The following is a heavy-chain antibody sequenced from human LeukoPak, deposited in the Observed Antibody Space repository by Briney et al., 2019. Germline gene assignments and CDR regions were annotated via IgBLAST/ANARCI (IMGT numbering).Heavy chain of an antibody. CDR2: INAGNGNT. D-gene: IGHD2-2*01. CDR3: ARANHDIVVVPPENWFDP. V-gene: IGHV1-3*01. CDR1: GYTFTSYA. J-gene: IGHJ5*02. Sequence: ASVKVSCKAPGYTFTSYAMHWVRQAPGQRLEWMGWINAGNGNTKYSQKFQGRVTITRDTSASTAYMELSSLRSEDTAVYYCARANHDIVVVPPENWFDPWGQGTLVTVSS.